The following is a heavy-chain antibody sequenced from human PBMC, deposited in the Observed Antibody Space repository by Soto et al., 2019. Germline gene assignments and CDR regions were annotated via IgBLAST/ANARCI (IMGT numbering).Heavy chain of an antibody. CDR1: GYTFTSYA. J-gene: IGHJ4*02. V-gene: IGHV1-3*01. CDR3: ARGGYFASSKYLAY. CDR2: MNAGNGDV. Sequence: ASVKVSCKASGYTFTSYAMNWVLQAPGERLEWMGWMNAGNGDVKYIEQLKGRVTITRDTTASTAYMQPSRLRSEDTAVYYCARGGYFASSKYLAYWGLRTLVTVS. D-gene: IGHD3-22*01.